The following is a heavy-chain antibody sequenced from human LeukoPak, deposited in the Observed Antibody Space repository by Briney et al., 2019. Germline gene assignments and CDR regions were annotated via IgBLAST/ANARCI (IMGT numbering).Heavy chain of an antibody. Sequence: ASVKVSCKASGYTFTIYDINWVRQATGQGLEWMGWMNPNSGNTGYAQKFQGRVTITRNTSISTAYMELSSLRSEDTAVYYCALWGQAGDPLDYWGQGTLVTVSS. J-gene: IGHJ4*02. CDR3: ALWGQAGDPLDY. CDR2: MNPNSGNT. D-gene: IGHD2-21*01. CDR1: GYTFTIYD. V-gene: IGHV1-8*03.